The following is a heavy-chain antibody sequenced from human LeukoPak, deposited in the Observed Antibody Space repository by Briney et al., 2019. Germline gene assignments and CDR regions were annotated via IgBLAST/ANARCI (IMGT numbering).Heavy chain of an antibody. CDR3: GRFGYVAAVDS. CDR1: GFTFSSYW. J-gene: IGHJ4*02. Sequence: GGSLRLSCTASGFTFSSYWMAWVRQAPGKGLEWVANIEPAGSATYYVDSVKGRFTISRDNAKNLLYLQMNSLRAEDSAVYHCGRFGYVAAVDSWGQGALVTVSS. D-gene: IGHD2-15*01. V-gene: IGHV3-7*01. CDR2: IEPAGSAT.